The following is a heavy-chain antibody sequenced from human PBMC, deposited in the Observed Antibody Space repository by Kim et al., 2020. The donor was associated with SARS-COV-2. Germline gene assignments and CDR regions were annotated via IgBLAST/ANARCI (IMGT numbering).Heavy chain of an antibody. J-gene: IGHJ5*02. D-gene: IGHD3-10*01. V-gene: IGHV1-46*01. CDR3: AREYGSGSYSRGWFDP. CDR1: GYTFTSYY. CDR2: INPSGGSS. Sequence: ASVKVSCKASGYTFTSYYMHWVRQAPGQGLEWRGIINPSGGSSSYAQKFQGRVTMTRDTSTSTVYMELSSLRSEDTAVYYCAREYGSGSYSRGWFDPWGQGTLVTVSS.